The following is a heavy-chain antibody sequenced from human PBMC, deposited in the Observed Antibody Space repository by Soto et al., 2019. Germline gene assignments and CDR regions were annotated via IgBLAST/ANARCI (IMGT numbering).Heavy chain of an antibody. Sequence: QLQLQESGPGLVKPSETLSLTCTVSGGSISSSSYYWGWIRQPPGKGLEWIGSIYYSGSTYYNPSLTSRVTISVDTSKNQFSLKLSSVTAADTAVYYCARPHSSSWSIWFDPWGQGTLVTVSS. J-gene: IGHJ5*02. CDR3: ARPHSSSWSIWFDP. CDR1: GGSISSSSYY. V-gene: IGHV4-39*01. CDR2: IYYSGST. D-gene: IGHD6-13*01.